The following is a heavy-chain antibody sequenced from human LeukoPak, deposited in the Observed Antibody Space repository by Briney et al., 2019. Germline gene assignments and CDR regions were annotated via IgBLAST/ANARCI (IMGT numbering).Heavy chain of an antibody. CDR1: GFTFSSYW. CDR3: ARQGYPTLQLRSHIDY. J-gene: IGHJ4*02. Sequence: GGSLRLSCAASGFTFSSYWMHWVRQAPGKGLVWVSRINSDGSSTSYADSVKGRFTISRDNAKNTLYLQMNSLRAEDTAVYYCARQGYPTLQLRSHIDYWGQGTLVTVSS. D-gene: IGHD5-24*01. V-gene: IGHV3-74*01. CDR2: INSDGSST.